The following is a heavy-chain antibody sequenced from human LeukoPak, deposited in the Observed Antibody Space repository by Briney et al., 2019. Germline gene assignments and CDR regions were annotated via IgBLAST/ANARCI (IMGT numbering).Heavy chain of an antibody. CDR3: ARGYSGWYSGYFDY. CDR1: GGSFSGYY. V-gene: IGHV4-34*01. D-gene: IGHD6-19*01. CDR2: INHSGST. J-gene: IGHJ4*02. Sequence: SETLSLTCAVSGGSFSGYYWSWIRQPPGKGLEWIGEINHSGSTNYNPSLKSRVTISVDTSKNQFCLKLSSVTAADTAVYYCARGYSGWYSGYFDYWGQGTLVTVSS.